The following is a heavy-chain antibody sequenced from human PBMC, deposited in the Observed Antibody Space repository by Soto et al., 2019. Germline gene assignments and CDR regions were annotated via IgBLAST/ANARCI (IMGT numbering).Heavy chain of an antibody. V-gene: IGHV4-34*01. J-gene: IGHJ5*02. CDR3: AIGGRRYQPLLYWFDP. Sequence: PSETLSLTCAVSGGSSSGAYYNWIRQPPGKGLEWIGEISQSRSTNYNPSLESRVAFSIDTSKKQFFLKLTSVTAADTAVYYCAIGGRRYQPLLYWFDPWGQGTQVTVSS. CDR1: GGSSSGAY. D-gene: IGHD2-2*01. CDR2: ISQSRST.